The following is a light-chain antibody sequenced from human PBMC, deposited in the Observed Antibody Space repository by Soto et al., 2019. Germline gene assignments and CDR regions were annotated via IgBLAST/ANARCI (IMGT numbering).Light chain of an antibody. J-gene: IGKJ5*01. CDR3: QQYGSSPIT. V-gene: IGKV3-20*01. Sequence: EIVLTQSPGTLSLSPGERATLSCTSSQSVSSSYLAWYQQKPGQAPRLLIYGASTRATGIPDRFSGSGSGTDFTLTISRLEPEDFAVYYCQQYGSSPITFGQGTRLEIK. CDR1: QSVSSSY. CDR2: GAS.